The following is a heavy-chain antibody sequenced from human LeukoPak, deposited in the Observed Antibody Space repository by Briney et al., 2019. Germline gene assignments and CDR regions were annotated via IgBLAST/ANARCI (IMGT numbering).Heavy chain of an antibody. V-gene: IGHV4-59*12. Sequence: SETLSLTCTVSGGSLSSYYWSWIRQPPGKGLEWIGYIYYSGSTNYNPSLKSRVTISVDTSKNQFSLKLSSVTAADTAVYYCARERAAAGLYNWFDPWGQGTLVTVSS. J-gene: IGHJ5*02. D-gene: IGHD6-13*01. CDR1: GGSLSSYY. CDR3: ARERAAAGLYNWFDP. CDR2: IYYSGST.